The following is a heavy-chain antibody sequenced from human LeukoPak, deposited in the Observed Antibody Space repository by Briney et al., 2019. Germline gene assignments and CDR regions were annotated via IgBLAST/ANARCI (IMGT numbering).Heavy chain of an antibody. CDR3: AGGPWYYFSGNWFDP. Sequence: SETLSLTCTVSGGSISSGSYYWSWIRQPAGKGLEWIGRIYTSGSTNYNPSLKSRVTISVDTSKNQFSLKLSSVTAADTAVYYCAGGPWYYFSGNWFDPWGQGTLVTVSS. V-gene: IGHV4-61*02. D-gene: IGHD3/OR15-3a*01. J-gene: IGHJ5*02. CDR1: GGSISSGSYY. CDR2: IYTSGST.